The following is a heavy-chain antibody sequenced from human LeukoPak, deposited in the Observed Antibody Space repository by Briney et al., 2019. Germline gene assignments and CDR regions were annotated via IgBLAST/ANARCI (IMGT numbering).Heavy chain of an antibody. CDR2: IWYDGSNK. CDR1: GFTFSSYG. CDR3: ARGKISDFWSGYRSGYFDY. Sequence: GGSLRLSCAASGFTFSSYGMHCVRQAPGKWLEWVAVIWYDGSNKYYADSVKGRFTISRDNSKNTLYLQMNSLRAEDTAVYYCARGKISDFWSGYRSGYFDYWGQGTLVTVSS. J-gene: IGHJ4*02. D-gene: IGHD3-3*01. V-gene: IGHV3-33*01.